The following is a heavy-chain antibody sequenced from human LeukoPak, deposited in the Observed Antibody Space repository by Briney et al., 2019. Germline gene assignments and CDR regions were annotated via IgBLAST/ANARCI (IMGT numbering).Heavy chain of an antibody. V-gene: IGHV3-7*03. J-gene: IGHJ3*01. D-gene: IGHD6-6*01. Sequence: GGSLRLSCAVSGFTFSGFWMSWSREAPGKGVEWVASINSEGSEGYYADVVKGRFTICRDKAKNSLYLQITSLRAEDTAVYYCARSSYSSSSSVWGQGPMVTVSS. CDR1: GFTFSGFW. CDR2: INSEGSEG. CDR3: ARSSYSSSSSV.